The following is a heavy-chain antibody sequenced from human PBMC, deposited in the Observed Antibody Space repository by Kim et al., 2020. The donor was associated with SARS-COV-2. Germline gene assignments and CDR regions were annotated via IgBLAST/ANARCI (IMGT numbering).Heavy chain of an antibody. V-gene: IGHV1-18*01. CDR3: VRGTWGGVNDS. D-gene: IGHD3-16*01. CDR1: GYIFSIYG. CDR2: INTKDGDT. Sequence: ASVKVSCKTSGYIFSIYGFSWVRQAPGQGLEWMGWINTKDGDTKYVQKFQDRVTMTTDSSTSTAYMELRSLKFDDTAVYYCVRGTWGGVNDSWGQGNLV. J-gene: IGHJ4*02.